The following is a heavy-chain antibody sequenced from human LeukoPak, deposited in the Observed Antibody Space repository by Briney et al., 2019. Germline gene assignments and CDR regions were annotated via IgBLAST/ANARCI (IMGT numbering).Heavy chain of an antibody. CDR2: INHSGST. D-gene: IGHD6-19*01. J-gene: IGHJ5*02. V-gene: IGHV4-34*01. CDR3: ARGGRIAVNWFDP. CDR1: GGSFSGYY. Sequence: PSETLSLTCAVYGGSFSGYYWGWIRQPPGKGLEWIGEINHSGSTNYNPSLKSRVTISVDTSKNQFSLKLSSVTAADTAVYYCARGGRIAVNWFDPWGQGTLVTVSS.